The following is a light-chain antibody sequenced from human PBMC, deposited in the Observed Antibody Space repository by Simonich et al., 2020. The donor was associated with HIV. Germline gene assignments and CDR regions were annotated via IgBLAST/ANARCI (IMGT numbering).Light chain of an antibody. J-gene: IGKJ1*01. CDR2: QAS. V-gene: IGKV1-5*03. CDR1: QTISSL. CDR3: QQYHSYSPT. Sequence: DIQMTQSPSTLSASVGDRVTITCRASQTISSLLAWYQQKPEKAPKLLIYQASSLQSGVPSTFSGSGSGTEFTLTISSLQPDDFATYYCQQYHSYSPTFGQGTKVEIK.